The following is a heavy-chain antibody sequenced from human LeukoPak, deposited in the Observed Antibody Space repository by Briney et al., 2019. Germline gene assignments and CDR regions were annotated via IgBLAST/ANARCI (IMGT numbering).Heavy chain of an antibody. D-gene: IGHD3-10*01. V-gene: IGHV3-11*05. CDR1: GGSFSDYY. Sequence: LSLTCAVYGGSFSDYYMSWIRQAPGKGLEWVSYISSSSSYTNYADSVKGRFTISRDNAKNSLYLQMNSLRAEDTAVYYCARDLLRYGSGSYYGYWGQGTLVTVSS. J-gene: IGHJ4*02. CDR3: ARDLLRYGSGSYYGY. CDR2: ISSSSSYT.